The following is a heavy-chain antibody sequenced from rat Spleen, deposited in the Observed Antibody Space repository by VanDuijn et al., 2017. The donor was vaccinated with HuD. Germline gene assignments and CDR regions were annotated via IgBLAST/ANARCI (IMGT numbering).Heavy chain of an antibody. J-gene: IGHJ2*01. D-gene: IGHD4-6*01. CDR1: GYSITSNF. CDR3: ATLGLGYYFDY. V-gene: IGHV3-1*01. CDR2: ISYSGVT. Sequence: EVQLQESGPGLVKPSQSLSLTCSVTGYSITSNFWGWIRKFPGNKMEWTGYISYSGVTSYNPSLKGRVSITRDTSKNQFFLQLNSVTSEDTATYYCATLGLGYYFDYWGQGVMVTVSS.